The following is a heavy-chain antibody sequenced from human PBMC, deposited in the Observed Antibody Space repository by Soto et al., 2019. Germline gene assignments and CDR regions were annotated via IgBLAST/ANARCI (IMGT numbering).Heavy chain of an antibody. V-gene: IGHV4-30-4*01. CDR2: IYYSGST. D-gene: IGHD3-3*01. J-gene: IGHJ5*02. Sequence: PSETLSLTCTVSGGSISSGDYYWSWIRQPPGKGLEWIGYIYYSGSTYYNPSLKSRVTISVDTSKNQFSLKLSSVTAADTAVYYCARVPFRITIFGVVIIRPNWFDPWGQGTLVTVPQ. CDR3: ARVPFRITIFGVVIIRPNWFDP. CDR1: GGSISSGDYY.